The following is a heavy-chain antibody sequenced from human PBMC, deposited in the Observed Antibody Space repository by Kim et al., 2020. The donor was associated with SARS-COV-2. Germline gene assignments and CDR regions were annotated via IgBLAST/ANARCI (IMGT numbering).Heavy chain of an antibody. CDR3: ARGASYYGMDV. Sequence: NDYAVSVKSRITINADTSKNQYALQLNSVTPEDTAVYYCARGASYYGMDVWGQGTTVTVSS. V-gene: IGHV6-1*01. J-gene: IGHJ6*02. CDR2: N.